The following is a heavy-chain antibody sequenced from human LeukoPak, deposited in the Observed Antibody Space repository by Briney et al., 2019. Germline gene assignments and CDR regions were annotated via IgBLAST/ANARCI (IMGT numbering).Heavy chain of an antibody. CDR2: ISSSSSYI. CDR1: GFTFSSYS. V-gene: IGHV3-21*01. CDR3: ARGDSSGWFHFDY. J-gene: IGHJ4*02. Sequence: TGGSLRLSCAASGFTFSSYSMNWVRQAPGKGLEWVSSISSSSSYIYYADSVKGRFTISRDNAKNSLYLQMNSLRAEDTAVYYCARGDSSGWFHFDYWGQGTLVTVSS. D-gene: IGHD6-19*01.